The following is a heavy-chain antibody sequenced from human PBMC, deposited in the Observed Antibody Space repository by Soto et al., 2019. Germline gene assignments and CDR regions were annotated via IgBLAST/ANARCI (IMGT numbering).Heavy chain of an antibody. CDR2: ISYDGSNK. J-gene: IGHJ4*02. CDR3: AREQWLGASFDY. V-gene: IGHV3-30-3*01. D-gene: IGHD6-19*01. Sequence: QVQLVESGGGVVQPGRSLRLSCAASGFTFSSYAMHWVRQAPGKGLEWVAVISYDGSNKYYADSVKGRFTISRDNSKNRLYLQMNRLSAEDTAVYYCAREQWLGASFDYWGQGTLVTVSS. CDR1: GFTFSSYA.